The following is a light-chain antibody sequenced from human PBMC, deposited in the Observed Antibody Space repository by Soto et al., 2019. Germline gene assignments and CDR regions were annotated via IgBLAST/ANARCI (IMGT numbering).Light chain of an antibody. Sequence: EIVMTQSPATLSVSPGEGATLSCRASQSVSSNLTWYQQKPGQAPRLLMYDASNRATGIPDRFSGSGSGTDFTLTISRREPEDVAVSYCPQEGRSGKVGQRTK. CDR3: PQEGRSGK. J-gene: IGKJ1*01. V-gene: IGKV3-20*01. CDR2: DAS. CDR1: QSVSSN.